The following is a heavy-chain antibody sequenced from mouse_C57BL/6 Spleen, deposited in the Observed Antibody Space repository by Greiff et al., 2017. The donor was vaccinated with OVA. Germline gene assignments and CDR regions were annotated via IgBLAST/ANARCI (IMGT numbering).Heavy chain of an antibody. CDR1: GYTFTSYW. CDR2: INPSNGGT. CDR3: ARSGVGYEGYFDV. V-gene: IGHV1-53*01. J-gene: IGHJ1*03. Sequence: QVQLQQPGTELVKPGASVKLSCKASGYTFTSYWMHWVKQRPGQGLEWIGNINPSNGGTNYNEKFKSKATLTVDKSSSTAYMQLSSLTSEDSAVYDCARSGVGYEGYFDVWGTGTTVTVSS. D-gene: IGHD3-1*01.